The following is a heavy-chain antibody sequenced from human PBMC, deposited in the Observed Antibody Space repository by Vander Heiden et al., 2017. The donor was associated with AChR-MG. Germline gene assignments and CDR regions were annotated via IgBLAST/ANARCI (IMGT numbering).Heavy chain of an antibody. J-gene: IGHJ4*02. CDR3: ARDGSTWFDY. CDR1: GFSFSSHG. CDR2: IWYDGSNI. Sequence: QVQLVESGGGVVQPGKSLRLPCAASGFSFSSHGMHWVRRAPGKGLEWVADIWYDGSNIHYADSVKGRFTISRDNSKNTLYLQMSSLRAEDTAMYFCARDGSTWFDYWGQGTLVTVSS. D-gene: IGHD6-13*01. V-gene: IGHV3-33*01.